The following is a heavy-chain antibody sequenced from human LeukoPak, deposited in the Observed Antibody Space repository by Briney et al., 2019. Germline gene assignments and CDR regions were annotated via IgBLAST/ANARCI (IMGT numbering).Heavy chain of an antibody. CDR1: GFTFSSYS. CDR2: VSSSSSYI. J-gene: IGHJ3*02. CDR3: ARDGQPELDRNAFDI. Sequence: GGSLRLSCAASGFTFSSYSMNWVRQAPGKGLEWVSSVSSSSSYIYYADSVKGRFTISRDNAKNSLYLQMNSLRAEDTAVYYCARDGQPELDRNAFDIWSQGTMVTVSS. V-gene: IGHV3-21*01. D-gene: IGHD1-1*01.